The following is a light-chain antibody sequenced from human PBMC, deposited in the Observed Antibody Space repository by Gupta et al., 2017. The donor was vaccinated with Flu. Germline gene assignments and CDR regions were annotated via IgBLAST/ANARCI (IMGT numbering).Light chain of an antibody. J-gene: IGLJ3*02. V-gene: IGLV2-14*01. CDR1: SSDIGGYNY. CDR2: EVT. CDR3: GSYTSSSTLV. Sequence: GSPGQSITISCTGTSSDIGGYNYVSWYLQHPGKAPKLMIYEVTNRPSGVSNRFSGSKSGNTASLTVSGLQAEDEADYFCGSYTSSSTLVFGGGTKLTVL.